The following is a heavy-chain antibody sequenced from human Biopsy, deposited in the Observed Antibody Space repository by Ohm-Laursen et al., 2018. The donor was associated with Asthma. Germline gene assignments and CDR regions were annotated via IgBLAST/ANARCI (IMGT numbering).Heavy chain of an antibody. V-gene: IGHV4-30-2*01. CDR1: GDSINSGGYS. CDR2: LFHSGAT. J-gene: IGHJ6*02. Sequence: TLSPTCAVSGDSINSGGYSWNRIRQPPGEGLEWVSYLFHSGATHYNPSLKSRVTISVDRSKRQFSLKVNSVTAADTAVYYCARMITMIQAANYYSYAMDVWGQGTTVTVSS. D-gene: IGHD3-22*01. CDR3: ARMITMIQAANYYSYAMDV.